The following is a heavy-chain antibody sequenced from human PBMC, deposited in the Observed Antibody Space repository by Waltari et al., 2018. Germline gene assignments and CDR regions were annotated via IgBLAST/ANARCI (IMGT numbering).Heavy chain of an antibody. J-gene: IGHJ5*02. Sequence: QITLKESGPTLVKPTQTLTLTCTFSGFSLSTSGVGVGWIRQPPGKALEWLALIYWNDDKRYSPSLKSRLTITKDTSKNQVVLTMTNMDPVDTATYYCAHRIYDSSGSNWFDPWGQGTLVTVSS. CDR1: GFSLSTSGVG. D-gene: IGHD3-22*01. CDR2: IYWNDDK. CDR3: AHRIYDSSGSNWFDP. V-gene: IGHV2-5*01.